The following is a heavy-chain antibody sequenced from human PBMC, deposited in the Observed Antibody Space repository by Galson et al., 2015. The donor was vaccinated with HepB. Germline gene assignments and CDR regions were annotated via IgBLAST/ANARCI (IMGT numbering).Heavy chain of an antibody. Sequence: SLRLSCAASGFTFSNAWMSWVRQAPGKGLEWVGRIKSKTDGGTTDYAAPVKGRFTTSRDDSKNTLYLQMNSLKTEDTAVYYCTTEPIGYSSGSRPPDYWGQGTLVTVSS. CDR1: GFTFSNAW. CDR3: TTEPIGYSSGSRPPDY. D-gene: IGHD6-19*01. J-gene: IGHJ4*02. CDR2: IKSKTDGGTT. V-gene: IGHV3-15*01.